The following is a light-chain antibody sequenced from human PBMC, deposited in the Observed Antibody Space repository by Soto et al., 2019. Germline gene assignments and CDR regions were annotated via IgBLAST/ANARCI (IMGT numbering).Light chain of an antibody. V-gene: IGKV4-1*01. CDR2: GAS. Sequence: DIVMTQSPDSLAVSLGERATINCTSSQSVLYSSNNKNYLAWYQLKPGQAPRLLIFGASDTATGIPGRFSGSGSGTDFTLTISRLEPDDFAVYYCQQYHMSPFTFGQGTRLEIK. J-gene: IGKJ5*01. CDR3: QQYHMSPFT. CDR1: QSVLYSSNNKNY.